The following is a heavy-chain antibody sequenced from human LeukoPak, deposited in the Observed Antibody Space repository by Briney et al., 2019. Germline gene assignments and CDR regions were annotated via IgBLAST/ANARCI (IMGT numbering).Heavy chain of an antibody. Sequence: ASVKVSCKASGYTFTGYYMHWVRQAPGQGLEWMGWINPNSGGTNYAQKFQGRVTMTRDTSISTAYMELSRLRSDDTAVYYCARDPYPNVGYCSGGSCYPYNWFDPWGQGTLVTVSP. J-gene: IGHJ5*02. CDR3: ARDPYPNVGYCSGGSCYPYNWFDP. CDR2: INPNSGGT. V-gene: IGHV1-2*02. CDR1: GYTFTGYY. D-gene: IGHD2-15*01.